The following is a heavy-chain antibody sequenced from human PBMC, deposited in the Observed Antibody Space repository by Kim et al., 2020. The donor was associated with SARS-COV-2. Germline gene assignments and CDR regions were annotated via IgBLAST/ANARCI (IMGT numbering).Heavy chain of an antibody. V-gene: IGHV4-39*01. Sequence: SETLSLTCTVSGGSISSSSYYWGWIRQPPGKGLEWIGSIYYSGSTYYNPSLKSRVTISVDTSKNQCSLKLSSVTAADTAVYYCARDPWFGELLYSNWQDGWGQGTTVTVSS. CDR2: IYYSGST. CDR3: ARDPWFGELLYSNWQDG. CDR1: GGSISSSSYY. D-gene: IGHD3-10*01. J-gene: IGHJ6*02.